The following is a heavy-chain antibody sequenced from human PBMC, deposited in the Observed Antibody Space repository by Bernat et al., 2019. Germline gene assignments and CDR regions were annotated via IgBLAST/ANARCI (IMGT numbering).Heavy chain of an antibody. J-gene: IGHJ6*02. V-gene: IGHV3-7*01. D-gene: IGHD3-9*01. Sequence: EVQLVESGGGLVQPGGSLRLSCAASGFTFSSYWMSWVRQAPGKGLEWVANIKQDGSEKYYVDSVKGRFTISRDNAKNSLYLQMNSLRAEDTAVYYCARVDILIGYYHYYYYGMDVWGQGTTVTVSS. CDR2: IKQDGSEK. CDR3: ARVDILIGYYHYYYYGMDV. CDR1: GFTFSSYW.